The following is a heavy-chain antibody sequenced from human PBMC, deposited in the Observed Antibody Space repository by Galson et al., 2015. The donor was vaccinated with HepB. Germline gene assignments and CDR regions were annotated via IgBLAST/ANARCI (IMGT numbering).Heavy chain of an antibody. Sequence: SVKVSCKASGYTFTGYYMHWVRQAPGQGLEWMGWINPNSGGTNYAQKFQGWVTMTRDTSISTAYMELSRLRSDDTAVYYCARGERDGYNYYFDYWGQGTLVTVSS. CDR2: INPNSGGT. CDR3: ARGERDGYNYYFDY. D-gene: IGHD5-24*01. CDR1: GYTFTGYY. V-gene: IGHV1-2*04. J-gene: IGHJ4*02.